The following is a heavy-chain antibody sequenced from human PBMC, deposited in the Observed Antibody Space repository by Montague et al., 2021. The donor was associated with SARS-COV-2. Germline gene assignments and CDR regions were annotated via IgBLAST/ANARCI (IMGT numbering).Heavy chain of an antibody. CDR3: ARHYSATLPAVY. V-gene: IGHV4-59*08. CDR2: ISDSGST. D-gene: IGHD2-15*01. J-gene: IGHJ4*02. CDR1: GGSISSFY. Sequence: SETLSLTCTVSGGSISSFYWSWFRQPPGKGLEWTGYISDSGSTNYNPSLTSRVTMSVDTSKNQFSLKVNSVTAADMAVYYCARHYSATLPAVYWGQGTLVTVSS.